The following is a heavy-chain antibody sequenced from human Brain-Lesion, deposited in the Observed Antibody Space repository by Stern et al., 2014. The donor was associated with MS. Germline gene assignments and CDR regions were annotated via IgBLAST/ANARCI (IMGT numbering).Heavy chain of an antibody. CDR2: IFPRDSNT. J-gene: IGHJ4*02. CDR3: ASSPATPSGYDRFDY. V-gene: IGHV5-51*03. D-gene: IGHD5-12*01. CDR1: GYLFDDYW. Sequence: VQLVQSGAEVKKPGESLKISCEASGYLFDDYWIGWVRQMSGRGLELVAIIFPRDSNTRYSPSVQGQVTISADKSISTAYLQWSSLKPSDTAMYYCASSPATPSGYDRFDYWGQGALVTVSS.